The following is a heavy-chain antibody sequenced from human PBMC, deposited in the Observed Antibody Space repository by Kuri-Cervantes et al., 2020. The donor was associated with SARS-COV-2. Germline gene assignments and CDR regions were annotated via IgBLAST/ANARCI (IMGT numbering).Heavy chain of an antibody. CDR1: GFTFSSYA. CDR2: IYSGGSST. V-gene: IGHV3-23*03. J-gene: IGHJ4*02. Sequence: GGSLRLSCAASGFTFSSYAMSWVRQAPGKGLEWVSVIYSGGSSTYYADSVKGRFTISRDNSKNALYLQMNSLRAEDTAVYYCAKDNTNWGQGTLVTVSS. D-gene: IGHD2/OR15-2a*01. CDR3: AKDNTN.